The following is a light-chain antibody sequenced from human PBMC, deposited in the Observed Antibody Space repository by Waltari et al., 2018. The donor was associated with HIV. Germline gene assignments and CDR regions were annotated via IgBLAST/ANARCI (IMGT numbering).Light chain of an antibody. Sequence: DIVMTQSPDSLAVSLGERATINCKSSQSVFYSSNTKNYLAWYQRKPGQPPKLLIYWASTRESGVPDRFSGSGSGTDFSLTISSLQAEDVAVYYCQQYYSRPPTFGQGTKLEIK. CDR3: QQYYSRPPT. V-gene: IGKV4-1*01. CDR2: WAS. J-gene: IGKJ2*01. CDR1: QSVFYSSNTKNY.